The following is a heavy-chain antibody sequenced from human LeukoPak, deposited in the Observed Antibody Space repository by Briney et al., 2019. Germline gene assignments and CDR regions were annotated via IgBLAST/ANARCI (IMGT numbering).Heavy chain of an antibody. CDR3: ARDGGTQVVPAAINWVEP. D-gene: IGHD2-2*02. Sequence: ASVKVSCKASGGTFSSYATSWVRQPPGQGLEWMGRIIPILGLANYAQKFQGRATITAYKSTSAAYMELSSLRSEDTAVYYCARDGGTQVVPAAINWVEPWGQGTLVTVSS. CDR1: GGTFSSYA. J-gene: IGHJ5*02. V-gene: IGHV1-69*04. CDR2: IIPILGLA.